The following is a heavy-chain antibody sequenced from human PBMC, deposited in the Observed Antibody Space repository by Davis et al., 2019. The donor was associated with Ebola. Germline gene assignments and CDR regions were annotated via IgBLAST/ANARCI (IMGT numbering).Heavy chain of an antibody. CDR1: GGSFSGYF. CDR2: INHSGST. Sequence: SETLSLTCAVSGGSFSGYFWSWIRQPPGKGLEWLGAINHSGSTNYKPALKSRVTISVDTSKNQFSLKLSSVTAADTAVYYCARGKGHYYYMDVWGKGTTVTVSS. J-gene: IGHJ6*03. V-gene: IGHV4-34*01. CDR3: ARGKGHYYYMDV.